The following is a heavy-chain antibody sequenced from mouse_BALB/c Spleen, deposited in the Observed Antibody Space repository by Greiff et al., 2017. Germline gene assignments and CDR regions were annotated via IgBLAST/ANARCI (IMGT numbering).Heavy chain of an antibody. CDR2: INPSSGYT. CDR1: GYTFTSYT. Sequence: QVQLKESAAELARPGASVKMSCKASGYTFTSYTMHWVKQRPGQVLEWIGYINPSSGYTEYNQKFKDKTTLTADKSSSTAYMQLSSLTSEDSAVYYCARRDYRYPWFAYWGQGTLVTVSA. J-gene: IGHJ3*01. CDR3: ARRDYRYPWFAY. V-gene: IGHV1-4*02. D-gene: IGHD2-14*01.